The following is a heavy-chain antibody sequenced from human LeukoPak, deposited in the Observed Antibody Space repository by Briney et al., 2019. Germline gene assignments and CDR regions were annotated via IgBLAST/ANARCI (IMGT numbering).Heavy chain of an antibody. J-gene: IGHJ4*02. CDR1: GGSISSYY. D-gene: IGHD3-3*01. CDR2: IYYSGST. V-gene: IGHV4-59*01. Sequence: SETLSLTCTVSGGSISSYYWSWIRQPPGKGLEWIGYIYYSGSTNYNPSLKSRVTISVDTSKNQFSLKLSSVTAADTAVYYCARDETHYDFLSGYYHYFDYWGQGTLVTVSS. CDR3: ARDETHYDFLSGYYHYFDY.